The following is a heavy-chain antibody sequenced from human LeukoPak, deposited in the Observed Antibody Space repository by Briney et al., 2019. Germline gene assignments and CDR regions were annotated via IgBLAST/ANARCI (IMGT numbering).Heavy chain of an antibody. V-gene: IGHV4-34*01. CDR3: ARRGRGIVVVVAATRRNWFDP. J-gene: IGHJ5*02. D-gene: IGHD2-15*01. Sequence: PSETLSLTCAVYGGSFSGYYWSWIRQPPGKGLEWIGEINHSGRTNYNPSLKSRVTISVDTSKKQFSLKLSSVTAADTAVYYCARRGRGIVVVVAATRRNWFDPWGQGTLVTVSS. CDR2: INHSGRT. CDR1: GGSFSGYY.